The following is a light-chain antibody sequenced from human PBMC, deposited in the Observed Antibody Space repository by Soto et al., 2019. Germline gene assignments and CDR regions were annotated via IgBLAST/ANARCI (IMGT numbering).Light chain of an antibody. CDR1: QYINTR. Sequence: EIVLTQSPATLSSFPGDRVTLSCRASQYINTRLAWYQHRPGQAPRLLIYQTSIRAAGIPARFSASGSGTDFTVTISRLEPEDFAVYYCQYYGGYYGSSPRYTFGQGTKVDIK. J-gene: IGKJ2*01. CDR3: QYYGGYYGSSPRYT. CDR2: QTS. V-gene: IGKV3D-11*03.